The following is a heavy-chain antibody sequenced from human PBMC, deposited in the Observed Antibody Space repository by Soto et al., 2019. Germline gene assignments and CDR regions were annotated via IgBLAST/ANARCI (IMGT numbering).Heavy chain of an antibody. Sequence: PSETLSLTCTVSGGSISSGDYYWSWIRQPPGKGLEWIGYIYYTGSTGSNPSLKSRVTTSVDASKNQFSLKLSSVTAADTAVYYCARVGGYCSSTGCYPENYFDPWGQGTLVTVSS. CDR2: IYYTGST. CDR1: GGSISSGDYY. D-gene: IGHD2-2*01. J-gene: IGHJ5*01. CDR3: ARVGGYCSSTGCYPENYFDP. V-gene: IGHV4-30-4*01.